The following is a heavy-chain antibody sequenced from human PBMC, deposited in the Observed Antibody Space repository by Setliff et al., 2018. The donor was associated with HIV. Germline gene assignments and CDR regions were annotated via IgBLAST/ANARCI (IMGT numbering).Heavy chain of an antibody. CDR3: ATDVGATNRFDY. CDR1: GGSFSGYY. D-gene: IGHD1-26*01. V-gene: IGHV4-34*01. Sequence: SETLSLTCAVYGGSFSGYYWSWIRQPPGKGLEWIGEINHSGTTNYNPSLKSRVIMSIDTSKNQFSLKLTSVTAADTAVYYCATDVGATNRFDYWGQGILVTVSS. CDR2: INHSGTT. J-gene: IGHJ4*02.